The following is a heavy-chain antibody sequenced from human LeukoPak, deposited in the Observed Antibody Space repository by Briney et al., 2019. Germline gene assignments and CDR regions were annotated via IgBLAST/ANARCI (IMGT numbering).Heavy chain of an antibody. J-gene: IGHJ5*02. CDR1: GGSISSGSHY. D-gene: IGHD4-17*01. V-gene: IGHV4-61*02. CDR2: IYTSGST. Sequence: PSETLSLTCTVSGGSISSGSHYWSWIRQPAGKGLEWIGRIYTSGSTNYNPSLKSRVTISVDTSKNQFSLKLSSVTAADTAVYYCARAPDYGDYLNWFDPWGQGTLVTVSS. CDR3: ARAPDYGDYLNWFDP.